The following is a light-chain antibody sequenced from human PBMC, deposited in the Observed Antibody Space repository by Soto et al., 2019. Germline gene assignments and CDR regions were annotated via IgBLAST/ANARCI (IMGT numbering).Light chain of an antibody. Sequence: QSVLTQPPSASGTPGQRVTISCSGSSSNIGSNYVYWYQQLPGTAPKLLIHRNNQRPSGVPDRFSGSKSGTSASLAISGLRSEDEADYDCAAWDDSLSGPVFGGGTKLTVL. J-gene: IGLJ2*01. V-gene: IGLV1-47*01. CDR3: AAWDDSLSGPV. CDR1: SSNIGSNY. CDR2: RNN.